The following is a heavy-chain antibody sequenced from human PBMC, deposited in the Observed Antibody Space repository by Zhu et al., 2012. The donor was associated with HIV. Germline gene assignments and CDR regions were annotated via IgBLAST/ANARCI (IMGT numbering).Heavy chain of an antibody. V-gene: IGHV4-38-2*02. J-gene: IGHJ4*02. Sequence: QVQLQESGPRLVKPSETLPLTCTVSGYSITSTYYWGWVRQSLEKGLEWIGSIYHSGTTYYNPSLKSRVTISVDTSKNQFSLKLSSVTAADTAVYYCARVHYGDYPHFDYWGQGTLAPSPQ. CDR3: ARVHYGDYPHFDY. D-gene: IGHD4-17*01. CDR1: GYSITSTYY. CDR2: IYHSGTT.